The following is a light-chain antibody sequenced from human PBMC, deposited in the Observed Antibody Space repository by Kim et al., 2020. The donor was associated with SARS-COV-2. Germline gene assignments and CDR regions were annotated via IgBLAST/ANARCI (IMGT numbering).Light chain of an antibody. CDR1: NLEDKN. CDR2: QDS. V-gene: IGLV3-1*01. J-gene: IGLJ1*01. CDR3: QAWDSSTAYV. Sequence: VAQGQTASSTFCGVNLEDKNACWYQQKPGQSPVLVIYQDSKRPSGIPERFSGSNSGNAATLTISGTQAMDEADYYCQAWDSSTAYVFGTGTKVTVL.